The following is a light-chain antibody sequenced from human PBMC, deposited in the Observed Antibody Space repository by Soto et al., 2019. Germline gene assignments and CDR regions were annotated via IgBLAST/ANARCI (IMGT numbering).Light chain of an antibody. CDR1: QSVSSY. CDR3: QQYGSSGT. V-gene: IGKV3-11*01. CDR2: DAS. J-gene: IGKJ1*01. Sequence: EIVLTQSPATLSLSPGERATLSCRASQSVSSYLAWYQQKPGQAPRLLIYDASNRATGIPARFSGSGSGTDFTLTISRLEPEDFAGYYCQQYGSSGTCGQGTKGDSK.